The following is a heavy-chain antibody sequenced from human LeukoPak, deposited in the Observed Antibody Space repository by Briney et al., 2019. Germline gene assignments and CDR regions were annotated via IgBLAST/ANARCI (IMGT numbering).Heavy chain of an antibody. CDR3: ARVTVVPAAHFDY. CDR1: GGSISSNTYY. V-gene: IGHV4-39*06. D-gene: IGHD2-2*01. Sequence: SETLSLTCTVSGGSISSNTYYWGWIRQPPGKGLEWIGSIYYSGSTYYNPSLKSRVTISVDTSKNQFPLKLSSVTAADTAVYYCARVTVVPAAHFDYWGQGTLVTVSS. J-gene: IGHJ4*02. CDR2: IYYSGST.